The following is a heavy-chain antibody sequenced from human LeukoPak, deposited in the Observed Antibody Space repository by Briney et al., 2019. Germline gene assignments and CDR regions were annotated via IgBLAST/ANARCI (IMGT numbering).Heavy chain of an antibody. D-gene: IGHD3-10*01. CDR2: INHSGST. V-gene: IGHV4-34*01. Sequence: ASETLSLTCAVYGGSFSGYYWSWIRQPPGKGLEWIGEINHSGSTNYNPSLKSRVTISVDTSKNQFSLKLSSVTAADTAVYYCARESLWFGELLSNPFYYFDYWGQGTLVTVSS. CDR3: ARESLWFGELLSNPFYYFDY. CDR1: GGSFSGYY. J-gene: IGHJ4*02.